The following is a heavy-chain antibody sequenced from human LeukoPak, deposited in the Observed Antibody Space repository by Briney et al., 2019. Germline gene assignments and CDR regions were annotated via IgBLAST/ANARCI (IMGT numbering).Heavy chain of an antibody. CDR1: GFIFGDYA. D-gene: IGHD3-22*01. J-gene: IGHJ4*02. CDR3: ARDLYDSSGYYFGH. V-gene: IGHV3-49*03. Sequence: GGSLRLSCTGSGFIFGDYAMSWFRQASGKGLEWVGFIRSKTFGGTAEYAAAVRDRFIISRDDSKNIAYLQMKSLKMEDIAVYYCARDLYDSSGYYFGHWGQGTLVIVSS. CDR2: IRSKTFGGTA.